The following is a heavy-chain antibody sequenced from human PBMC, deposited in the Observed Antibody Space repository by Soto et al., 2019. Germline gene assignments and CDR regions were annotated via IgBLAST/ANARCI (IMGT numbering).Heavy chain of an antibody. CDR3: PKDLFTHSYGTPALDH. D-gene: IGHD5-18*01. CDR2: ISGSGGST. V-gene: IGHV3-23*01. CDR1: GFTLSSYA. J-gene: IGHJ4*02. Sequence: GGSLRLSCAASGFTLSSYAMSWVRQAPGKGLEWVSAISGSGGSTYYADSVKGRFTISRDNSKNTLYLQMNSLRAGDTAVYYCPKDLFTHSYGTPALDHWGQGTLVTASS.